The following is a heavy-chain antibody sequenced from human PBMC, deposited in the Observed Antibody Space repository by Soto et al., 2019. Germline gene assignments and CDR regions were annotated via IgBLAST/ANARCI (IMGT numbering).Heavy chain of an antibody. Sequence: EVQLVESGGGLVQPGGSLRLSCAASGFTFSDYWMHWFRQAPGKGLVWVSRINSDGSGRSYADSVKGRFTISRDNAKNTLYLQMNSLRGEDTAVYYCARDPGRGYDSGRLESWGQGSLVTVSS. V-gene: IGHV3-74*01. CDR2: INSDGSGR. D-gene: IGHD5-12*01. J-gene: IGHJ4*02. CDR3: ARDPGRGYDSGRLES. CDR1: GFTFSDYW.